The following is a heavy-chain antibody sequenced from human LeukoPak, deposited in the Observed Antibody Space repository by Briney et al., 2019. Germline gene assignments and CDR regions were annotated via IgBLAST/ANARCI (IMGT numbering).Heavy chain of an antibody. J-gene: IGHJ6*03. CDR2: IYSSGST. D-gene: IGHD6-19*01. CDR3: ARDRGSSGYNMDV. CDR1: GGSISGYY. V-gene: IGHV4-59*01. Sequence: SETLSLTCTVSGGSISGYYWSWIRQPPGRGLDWIGYIYSSGSTNYNPSLKSRVTISLDTSKNQFSLKLISVTAADTAVYYCARDRGSSGYNMDVWGKGTSVTVSS.